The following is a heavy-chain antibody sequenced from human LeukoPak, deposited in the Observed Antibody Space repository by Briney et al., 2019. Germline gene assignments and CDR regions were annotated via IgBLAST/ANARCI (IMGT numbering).Heavy chain of an antibody. CDR3: ARDRYPGYSSSNRFDP. Sequence: SESLSLTCTVSGGSISSYYWSWIRQPAGKGLEWIGRIYTSGSTNYNPSLKSRVTMSVDTSKNQFSLKLSSVTAADTAVYYCARDRYPGYSSSNRFDPWGQGTLVTVSS. D-gene: IGHD6-13*01. CDR1: GGSISSYY. CDR2: IYTSGST. V-gene: IGHV4-4*07. J-gene: IGHJ5*02.